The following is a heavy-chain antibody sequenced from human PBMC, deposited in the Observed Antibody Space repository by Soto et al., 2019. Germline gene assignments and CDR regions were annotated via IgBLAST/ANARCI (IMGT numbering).Heavy chain of an antibody. CDR1: GSDFTFSAHA. D-gene: IGHD2-2*01. J-gene: IGHJ6*02. CDR2: ISDYSRAT. Sequence: GGSLRLSCAASGSDFTFSAHAMGWVRQAPGRGLEWVSGISDYSRATYYGDSVKGRFTISRDNSKNTLYLQMNSLRAEDAAVYYCAFTRRGPAALYYYYGMDVWGQGTTVTVSS. CDR3: AFTRRGPAALYYYYGMDV. V-gene: IGHV3-23*01.